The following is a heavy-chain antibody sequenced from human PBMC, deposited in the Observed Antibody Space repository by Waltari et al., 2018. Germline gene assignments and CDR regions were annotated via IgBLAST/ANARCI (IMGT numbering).Heavy chain of an antibody. J-gene: IGHJ2*01. Sequence: QVQLVQSGAEVKKPGASVKVSCKASGYPFTGYYMHWVRQAPGHGLEGKGRSNPNSGGTNDAQKCQGRVTMTRDKSISTAYMELSRLRSDDTAVYYCARGGSSVGRYFDLWGRGTLVTVSS. CDR3: ARGGSSVGRYFDL. CDR2: SNPNSGGT. V-gene: IGHV1-2*06. CDR1: GYPFTGYY. D-gene: IGHD2-2*01.